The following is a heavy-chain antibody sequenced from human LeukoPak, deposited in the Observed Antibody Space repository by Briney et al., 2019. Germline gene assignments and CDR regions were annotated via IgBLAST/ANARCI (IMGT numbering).Heavy chain of an antibody. J-gene: IGHJ4*02. V-gene: IGHV3-23*01. Sequence: PGGSLRLSCAASGFTFSSSAMSWVRQAPGKGLEWVSSISGSGSGGSTCYADSVKGRFTISRDNSKNTLYLQMNSLRAEDTAVYYCAKSGYNRFDYWGQGTLVTVSS. CDR2: ISGSGSGGST. CDR3: AKSGYNRFDY. D-gene: IGHD5-24*01. CDR1: GFTFSSSA.